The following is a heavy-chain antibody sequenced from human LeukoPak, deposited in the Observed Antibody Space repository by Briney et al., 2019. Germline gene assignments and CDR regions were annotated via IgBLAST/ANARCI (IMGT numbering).Heavy chain of an antibody. CDR1: GGSVNSGHHY. V-gene: IGHV4-30-4*01. J-gene: IGHJ4*02. D-gene: IGHD5-18*01. CDR3: SSGGDTAEGGDS. CDR2: IHFTGDI. Sequence: PSETLCRCCTVSGGSVNSGHHYWSWTRHHPAKGLEWIGFIHFTGDIYYHPSLKSRLTISVDTSKNQFSLRLSSVTAADTAVYYCSSGGDTAEGGDSWGQGGLVTVSP.